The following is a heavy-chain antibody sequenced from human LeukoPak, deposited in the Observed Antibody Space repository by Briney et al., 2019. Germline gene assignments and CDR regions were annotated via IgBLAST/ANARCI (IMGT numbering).Heavy chain of an antibody. CDR2: INPNSGNT. Sequence: ASVKVSCKASGYTFTGYYMHWVRQAPGQGLEWMGWINPNSGNTGYAQKFQGRVTMTTDTSTSTAYMELRSLRSDDTAVYYCARDGRVSIFGVVTHAFDIWGQGTMVTVSS. D-gene: IGHD3-3*01. J-gene: IGHJ3*02. CDR3: ARDGRVSIFGVVTHAFDI. V-gene: IGHV1-2*02. CDR1: GYTFTGYY.